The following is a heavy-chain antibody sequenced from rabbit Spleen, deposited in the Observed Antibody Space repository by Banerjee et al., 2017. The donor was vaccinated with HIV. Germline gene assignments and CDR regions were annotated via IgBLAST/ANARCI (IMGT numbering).Heavy chain of an antibody. CDR3: ARGAWSTDCMNL. Sequence: QEQLVESGGGLVQPEGSLTLTCTASGFSFSSSYFMCWVRQAPGKGLEWIGCIDSGSGGTAYASWVNGRFTITRSTSLNTVTLQMASLTAADTATYFCARGAWSTDCMNLWGQGTLVTVS. J-gene: IGHJ4*01. V-gene: IGHV1S47*01. CDR1: GFSFSSSYF. CDR2: IDSGSGGT. D-gene: IGHD7-1*01.